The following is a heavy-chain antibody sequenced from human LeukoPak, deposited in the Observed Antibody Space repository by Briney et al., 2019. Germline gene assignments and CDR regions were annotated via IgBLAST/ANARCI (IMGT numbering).Heavy chain of an antibody. Sequence: SETLSLTCAVSGESFNDYYWTWIRQPPGKGLEWIGEINQSGSTRYNPSLKSRVTLSLDTSMDLFSLNLTSVTAADTAVYYCARDGISIFGVITGNDYYMDVWGKRITVTLSS. V-gene: IGHV4-34*01. CDR3: ARDGISIFGVITGNDYYMDV. CDR2: INQSGST. J-gene: IGHJ6*03. CDR1: GESFNDYY. D-gene: IGHD3-3*01.